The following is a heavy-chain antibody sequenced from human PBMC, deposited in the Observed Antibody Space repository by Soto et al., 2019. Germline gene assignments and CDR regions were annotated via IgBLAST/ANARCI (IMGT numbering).Heavy chain of an antibody. Sequence: GASVKVSCKASGYAFTSYGMSWLRQAPGQGLEWMGWISAYNGNTNYAQKLQGRVTMTTDTSTSPAYMKLRSLRSDDTAVYYCARDSRVATIAVSVFASWGQGTLVPVSS. V-gene: IGHV1-18*01. J-gene: IGHJ4*02. CDR1: GYAFTSYG. CDR3: ARDSRVATIAVSVFAS. CDR2: ISAYNGNT. D-gene: IGHD5-12*01.